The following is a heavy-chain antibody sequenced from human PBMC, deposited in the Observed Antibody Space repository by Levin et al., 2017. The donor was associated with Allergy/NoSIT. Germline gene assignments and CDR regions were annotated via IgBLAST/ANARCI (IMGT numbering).Heavy chain of an antibody. Sequence: GGSLRLSCAASGFTFSSYSMNWVRQAPGKGLEWVSSISSSSSYIYYADSVKGRFTISRDNAKNSLYLQMNSLRAEDTAVYYCARDNGYYYDSSGYYHFDYWGQGTLVTVSS. V-gene: IGHV3-21*01. J-gene: IGHJ4*02. CDR2: ISSSSSYI. D-gene: IGHD3-22*01. CDR3: ARDNGYYYDSSGYYHFDY. CDR1: GFTFSSYS.